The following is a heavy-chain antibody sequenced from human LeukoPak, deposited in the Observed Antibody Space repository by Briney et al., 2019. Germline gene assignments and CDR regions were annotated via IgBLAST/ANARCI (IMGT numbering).Heavy chain of an antibody. Sequence: PGGSLRLSCAASGFTFSSYGMHWVRQAPGKGLECVSVIWYDGSNTYYADSVKGRFTISRDNSKNTLYLQMNSLRAEDTAVYYCAKDLDGSSTSGYGACDLGGRGTMDSVPS. V-gene: IGHV3-33*06. CDR2: IWYDGSNT. CDR1: GFTFSSYG. J-gene: IGHJ3*01. CDR3: AKDLDGSSTSGYGACDL. D-gene: IGHD2-2*01.